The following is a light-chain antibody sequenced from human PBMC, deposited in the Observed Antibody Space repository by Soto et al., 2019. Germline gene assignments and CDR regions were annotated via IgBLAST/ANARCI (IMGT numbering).Light chain of an antibody. Sequence: DIVMTQSPLSLPVTPGEPASIFCRSSQSLLHSNGYNYLDWYLQKPGQSPQLLIYLGSNRASEVPDRFSGSGSGTDFTLKISRVEAEDVGVYYCMQPLQSWTFGQGTKVDIK. CDR1: QSLLHSNGYNY. V-gene: IGKV2-28*01. CDR2: LGS. CDR3: MQPLQSWT. J-gene: IGKJ1*01.